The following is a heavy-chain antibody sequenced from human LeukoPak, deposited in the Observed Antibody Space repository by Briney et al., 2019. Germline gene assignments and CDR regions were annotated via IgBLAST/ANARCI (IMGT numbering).Heavy chain of an antibody. Sequence: YMNWVGQAPRQGLEWLGWINPKSGDTDYAQKFQGRVTMTRDTSISTAYMELSGLKPDDTAIYFCASGYSGYDLNYWGQGTQVTVSS. CDR1: Y. J-gene: IGHJ4*02. CDR2: INPKSGDT. CDR3: ASGYSGYDLNY. V-gene: IGHV1-2*02. D-gene: IGHD5-12*01.